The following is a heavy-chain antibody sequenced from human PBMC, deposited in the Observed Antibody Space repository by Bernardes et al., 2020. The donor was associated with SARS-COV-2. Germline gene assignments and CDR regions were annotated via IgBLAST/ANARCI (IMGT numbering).Heavy chain of an antibody. CDR3: ARGGHEPFDY. D-gene: IGHD5-12*01. Sequence: GGSLRLSCVASGFIFSSYWMHWVRQAPGKGLVWVSRINVEGSSTSYADSVKGRFTISRDNAKNTLYLQMNSLGSEDTAVYYCARGGHEPFDYWGQGTLLTVSS. J-gene: IGHJ4*02. V-gene: IGHV3-74*01. CDR1: GFIFSSYW. CDR2: INVEGSST.